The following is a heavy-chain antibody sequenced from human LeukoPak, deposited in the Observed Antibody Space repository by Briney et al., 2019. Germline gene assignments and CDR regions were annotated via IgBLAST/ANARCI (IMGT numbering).Heavy chain of an antibody. CDR2: IYTSGST. CDR3: ARDTYFYDSSGFDY. Sequence: SETLSLTCIVSGGSMSGYYWSWIRQPAGKGLEWIGRIYTSGSTKYNPSLKSRVTMSVDTSKNQFSLKLSSVTAAGTAVYYCARDTYFYDSSGFDYWGQGTLVTVSS. CDR1: GGSMSGYY. J-gene: IGHJ4*02. D-gene: IGHD3-22*01. V-gene: IGHV4-4*07.